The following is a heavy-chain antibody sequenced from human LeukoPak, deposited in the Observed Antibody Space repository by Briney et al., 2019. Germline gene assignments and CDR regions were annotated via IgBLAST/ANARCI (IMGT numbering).Heavy chain of an antibody. V-gene: IGHV6-1*01. J-gene: IGHJ4*02. Sequence: SQTLSLTCAISGDSLSSNSAAWNWIRQSQSRGLEWLGRTYYRSKWVNDYATSVKSRISINPDISANQFSLQLNSVTPEDTAVYYCARSRGAIVDYWGQGTLVTVSS. CDR2: TYYRSKWVN. CDR1: GDSLSSNSAA. CDR3: ARSRGAIVDY.